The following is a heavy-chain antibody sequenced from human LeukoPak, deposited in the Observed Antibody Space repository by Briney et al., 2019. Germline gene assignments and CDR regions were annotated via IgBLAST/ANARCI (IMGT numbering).Heavy chain of an antibody. D-gene: IGHD3-22*01. V-gene: IGHV1-2*02. CDR3: ARSRVTMIVVVNSDAFDI. J-gene: IGHJ3*02. CDR1: GYTFTGYY. CDR2: INPNSGGT. Sequence: ASVKVSCKAPGYTFTGYYMHWVRQAPGQGLEWMGWINPNSGGTNYAQKFQGRVTMTRDTSISTAYMELSRLRSDDTAVYYCARSRVTMIVVVNSDAFDIWGQGTMVTVSS.